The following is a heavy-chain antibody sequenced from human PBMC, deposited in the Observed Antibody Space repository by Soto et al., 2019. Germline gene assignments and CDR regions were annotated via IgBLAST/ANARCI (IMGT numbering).Heavy chain of an antibody. CDR3: VRDGTKNVRDWFDP. D-gene: IGHD1-1*01. Sequence: SETLPRTFHVSGASLSGYYWRWIRQPPGKGLEWIVRIYATGSSDYNPSLKSRITISVDMSKKQVSLTLRSVTAADTAMYCCVRDGTKNVRDWFDPWGQGILVT. J-gene: IGHJ5*02. CDR1: GASLSGYY. CDR2: IYATGSS. V-gene: IGHV4-4*07.